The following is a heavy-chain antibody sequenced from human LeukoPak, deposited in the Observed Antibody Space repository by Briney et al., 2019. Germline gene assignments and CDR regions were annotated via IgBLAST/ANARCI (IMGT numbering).Heavy chain of an antibody. CDR2: IRSKANSCAT. Sequence: PGGSLRLSCAASGFTFSGSAMHWVRQASGKGLAWVGRIRSKANSCATAYAASVKGRFTISRDDSKNTAYLQMTSLKTEDTAVYYCTRHDSDYGDYDPFDYWGQGTLVTASS. D-gene: IGHD4-17*01. CDR1: GFTFSGSA. V-gene: IGHV3-73*01. CDR3: TRHDSDYGDYDPFDY. J-gene: IGHJ4*02.